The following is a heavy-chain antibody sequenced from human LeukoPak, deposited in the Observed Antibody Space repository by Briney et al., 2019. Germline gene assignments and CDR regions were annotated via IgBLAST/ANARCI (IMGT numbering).Heavy chain of an antibody. J-gene: IGHJ4*02. CDR1: GGSIDSYTDL. D-gene: IGHD6-19*01. CDR3: ARHVRQWISELVFFLDS. V-gene: IGHV4-39*01. CDR2: ISQNGAN. Sequence: SETLSLTCNVSGGSIDSYTDLWGWVRQPPGKGLEWIGSISQNGANRNNPSLKSRVTISADMSTNQFSLSLTSVTAADTAVYYCARHVRQWISELVFFLDSWGQGSLVTVSS.